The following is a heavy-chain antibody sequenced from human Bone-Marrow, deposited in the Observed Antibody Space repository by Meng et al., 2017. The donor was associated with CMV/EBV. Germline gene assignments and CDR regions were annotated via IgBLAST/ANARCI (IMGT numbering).Heavy chain of an antibody. CDR3: ARDATVAEFDP. CDR2: MNPNSGNT. J-gene: IGHJ5*02. CDR1: GYNFGELS. D-gene: IGHD4-23*01. Sequence: ASVKVSCKVSGYNFGELSIHWVRQATGQGLEWMGWMNPNSGNTGYAQKFQGRVTITRNTSISTAYMELSSLRSEDTAVYYCARDATVAEFDPWGQGTLVTVSS. V-gene: IGHV1-8*03.